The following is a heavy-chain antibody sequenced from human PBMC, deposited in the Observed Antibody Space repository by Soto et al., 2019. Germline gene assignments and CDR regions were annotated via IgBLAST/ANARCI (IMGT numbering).Heavy chain of an antibody. V-gene: IGHV1-3*01. CDR2: INAGNGNT. Sequence: ASVKVSCKASGYTFKSYVIHWVRQAPGQRLEWMGWINAGNGNTKYSQKFQGRVTITSDSSARTAYVELSSLRSEDTAVYYCAGGESPFFYAMDVWGHGTTVTV. D-gene: IGHD3-10*01. CDR3: AGGESPFFYAMDV. J-gene: IGHJ6*02. CDR1: GYTFKSYV.